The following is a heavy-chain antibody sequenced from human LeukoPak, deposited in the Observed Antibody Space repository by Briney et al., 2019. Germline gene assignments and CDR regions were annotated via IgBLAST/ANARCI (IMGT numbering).Heavy chain of an antibody. D-gene: IGHD2-2*01. Sequence: SQTLSLTCAISGDSVSSNSVTWNWIRQSPSRGLEWLGRTYYGSTWYNDYAVSARGRITVNPDTSKNQFSLHLNSVTPEDTAVYYCARRLTQYDCFDPWGQGILVTVSS. CDR2: TYYGSTWYN. V-gene: IGHV6-1*01. J-gene: IGHJ5*02. CDR3: ARRLTQYDCFDP. CDR1: GDSVSSNSVT.